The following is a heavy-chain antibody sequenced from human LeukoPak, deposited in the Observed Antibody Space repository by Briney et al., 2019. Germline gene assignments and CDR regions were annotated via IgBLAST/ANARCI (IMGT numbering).Heavy chain of an antibody. CDR2: IYYSGST. CDR3: ARQGGYEEINDY. CDR1: GGSISSSSYY. D-gene: IGHD5-12*01. J-gene: IGHJ4*02. V-gene: IGHV4-39*01. Sequence: PSETLSLTCTVSGGSISSSSYYWGWIRQPPGKGLEWIGSIYYSGSTYYNPSLKSRVTISVDTSKNQFSLKLSSVTAADTAVYYCARQGGYEEINDYRGQGTLVTVSS.